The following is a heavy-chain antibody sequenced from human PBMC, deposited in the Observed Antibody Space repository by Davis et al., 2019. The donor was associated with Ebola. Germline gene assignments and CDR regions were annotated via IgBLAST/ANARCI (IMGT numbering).Heavy chain of an antibody. V-gene: IGHV3-48*03. CDR1: GFTFSSYE. Sequence: PGGSLRFSCAASGFTFSSYEMNWVRQAPGKGLEWISYISSSGSTIYYADSVKGRFTISRDNAKNSLYLQMNSLRAEDTAVYYCARGDRDDYVWGSYRRYFDYWGQGTLVTVSS. D-gene: IGHD3-16*02. J-gene: IGHJ4*02. CDR3: ARGDRDDYVWGSYRRYFDY. CDR2: ISSSGSTI.